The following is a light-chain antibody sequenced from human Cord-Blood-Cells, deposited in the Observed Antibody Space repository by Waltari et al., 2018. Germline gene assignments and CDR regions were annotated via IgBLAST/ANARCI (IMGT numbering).Light chain of an antibody. J-gene: IGLJ2*01. CDR2: QDS. Sequence: SYNLPQPPTVSVSPGQTASITCSGSNWGHNHACWYQQKPGQSPVLVIYQDSKRPSGIPERFSGSNSGNTATLTISGTQAMDEADYYCQAWDSSTVVFGGGTKLTVL. V-gene: IGLV3-1*01. CDR3: QAWDSSTVV. CDR1: NWGHNH.